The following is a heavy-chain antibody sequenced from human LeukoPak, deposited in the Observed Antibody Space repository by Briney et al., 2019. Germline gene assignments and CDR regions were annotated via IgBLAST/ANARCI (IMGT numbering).Heavy chain of an antibody. CDR2: IYYSGST. J-gene: IGHJ4*02. D-gene: IGHD1-1*01. Sequence: SETLSLTCTVPGGSFSSGSYYWSWIRQPPGKGLEWIGYIYYSGSTNYNPSLKSRVTISVDTSKNQFSLKLSSVTAADTAVYYCAREKAGTLNFDYWGQGTLVTVSS. V-gene: IGHV4-61*01. CDR1: GGSFSSGSYY. CDR3: AREKAGTLNFDY.